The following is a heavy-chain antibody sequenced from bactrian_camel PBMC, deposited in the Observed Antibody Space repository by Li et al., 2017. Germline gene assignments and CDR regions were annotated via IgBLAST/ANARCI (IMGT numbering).Heavy chain of an antibody. Sequence: DVQLVESGGDLVQPGGSLRLTCAASGFTFVGYAMSWVRQAPGKGLEWVSAINGGGTTYYVDSVKGRFTISRDNAKNTLYLQMNSLKTEDTAVYYCARGPENLWEYGYWGQGAQVTVS. CDR3: ARGPENLWEYGY. CDR1: GFTFVGYA. J-gene: IGHJ4*01. CDR2: INGGGTT. V-gene: IGHV3S31*01.